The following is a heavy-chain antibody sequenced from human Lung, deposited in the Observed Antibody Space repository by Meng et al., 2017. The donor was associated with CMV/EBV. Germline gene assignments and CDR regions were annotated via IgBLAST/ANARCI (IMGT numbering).Heavy chain of an antibody. CDR2: ISAYNGNT. CDR1: GYIFNKYG. V-gene: IGHV1-18*01. D-gene: IGHD1-26*01. CDR3: ARVEVGITSGDY. Sequence: QFPTVQSVAEGARPAASLNISCKASGYIFNKYGDSWVRQAPGQGPEWMGWISAYNGNTNYAQTLQGRVTMTTDTSTSTAYMELRSLRSDDTAVYYCARVEVGITSGDYWGQGTLVTVSS. J-gene: IGHJ4*02.